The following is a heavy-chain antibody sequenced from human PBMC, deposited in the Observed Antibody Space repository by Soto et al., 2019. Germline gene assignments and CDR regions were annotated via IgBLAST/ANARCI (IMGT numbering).Heavy chain of an antibody. Sequence: TSETLSLTCTVSGGSISSSSYYWGWIRQPPGKGLEWIGSIYYSGSTYYNPSLKSRVTISVDTSKNQFSLKLSSVTAADTAVYYCARQKPEYYYGMDVWGQGTTVTVSS. CDR1: GGSISSSSYY. CDR2: IYYSGST. CDR3: ARQKPEYYYGMDV. V-gene: IGHV4-39*01. J-gene: IGHJ6*02.